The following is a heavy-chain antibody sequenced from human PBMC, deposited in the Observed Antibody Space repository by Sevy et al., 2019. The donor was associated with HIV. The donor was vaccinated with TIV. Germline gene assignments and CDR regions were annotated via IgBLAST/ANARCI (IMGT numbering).Heavy chain of an antibody. CDR1: GFTFSSYA. Sequence: GGSLRLSCAASGFTFSSYAMHWVRQAPGKGLEWVAVISYDGSNKYYADSVKGRFTISRDNSKNTLYLQLNSLRAEDTAVYYCARDLGRGGVAEVYGAFDIWGQGTMVTVSS. J-gene: IGHJ3*02. V-gene: IGHV3-30-3*01. D-gene: IGHD2-8*01. CDR2: ISYDGSNK. CDR3: ARDLGRGGVAEVYGAFDI.